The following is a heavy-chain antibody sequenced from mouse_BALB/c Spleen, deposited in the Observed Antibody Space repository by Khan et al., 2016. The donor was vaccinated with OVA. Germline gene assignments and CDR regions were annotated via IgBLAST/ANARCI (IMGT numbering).Heavy chain of an antibody. D-gene: IGHD1-2*01. CDR2: IAPGSGDT. CDR1: GYTFTDYY. Sequence: QVQLKQSGAELARPGASVKLSCKASGYTFTDYYINWVKQRTGQGLEWIGEIAPGSGDTYYNEKFKGKATLTADKSSSTVYMQLSSLTAEASAVYFCARRNYFGYTFAYWGQVTLVTVSA. V-gene: IGHV1-77*01. J-gene: IGHJ3*01. CDR3: ARRNYFGYTFAY.